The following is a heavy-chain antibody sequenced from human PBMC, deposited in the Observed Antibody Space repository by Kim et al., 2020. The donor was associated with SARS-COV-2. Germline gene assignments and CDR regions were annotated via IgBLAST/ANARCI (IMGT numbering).Heavy chain of an antibody. V-gene: IGHV6-1*01. J-gene: IGHJ6*02. CDR3: ARDHKPHDSSSWYWHGYYYYGMDV. D-gene: IGHD6-13*01. CDR2: TYYRSKWYN. Sequence: SQTLSLTCAISGDSVSSNSAAWNWIRQSPSRGLEWLGRTYYRSKWYNDYAVSVKSRITINPDTSKNQFSLQLNSVTPEDTAVYYCARDHKPHDSSSWYWHGYYYYGMDVWGQGTTVTVSS. CDR1: GDSVSSNSAA.